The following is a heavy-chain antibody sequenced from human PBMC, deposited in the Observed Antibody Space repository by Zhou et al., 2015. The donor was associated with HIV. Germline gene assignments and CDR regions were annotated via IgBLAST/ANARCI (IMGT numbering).Heavy chain of an antibody. CDR3: ARARGITMVRGVIITGFDP. CDR1: GGTFSSYA. CDR2: IIPIFGTA. D-gene: IGHD3-10*01. Sequence: QVQLVQSGAEVKKPGSSVKVSCKASGGTFSSYAISWVRQAPGQGLEWMGGIIPIFGTANYAQKFQGRVTITADESTSTAYMELSSLRSEDTAVYYCARARGITMVRGVIITGFDPWGQGTLVTVSS. J-gene: IGHJ5*02. V-gene: IGHV1-69*01.